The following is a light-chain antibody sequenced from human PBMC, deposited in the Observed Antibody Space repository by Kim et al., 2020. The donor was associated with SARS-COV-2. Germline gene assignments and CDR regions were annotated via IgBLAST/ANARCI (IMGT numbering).Light chain of an antibody. CDR2: KAY. CDR1: QSLSTW. V-gene: IGKV1-5*03. CDR3: QHPTA. Sequence: GDSVTITCRASQSLSTWMAWYQQKPGKAPKLLIYKAYTLESGVPSRFSGSGSGTEFSLTISSLQPDDFATYYCQHPTAFGRGTKVEIK. J-gene: IGKJ1*01.